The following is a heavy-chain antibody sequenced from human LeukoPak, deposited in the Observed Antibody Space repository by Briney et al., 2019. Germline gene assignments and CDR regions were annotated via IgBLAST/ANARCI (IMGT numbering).Heavy chain of an antibody. CDR2: ISGNGRDT. CDR1: GFTFSTYS. D-gene: IGHD7-27*01. V-gene: IGHV3-23*01. Sequence: GGSLRLSCAASGFTFSTYSMTWVRQAPGKGLEWVSAISGNGRDTHYPDSVRGRFTISRDNSKNTVYLQMNILRAEDTAVYYCASLGIGGYWGQGTLVTVSS. J-gene: IGHJ4*02. CDR3: ASLGIGGY.